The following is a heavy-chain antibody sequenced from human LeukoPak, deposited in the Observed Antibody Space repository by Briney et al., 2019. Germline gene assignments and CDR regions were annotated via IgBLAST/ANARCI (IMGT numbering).Heavy chain of an antibody. V-gene: IGHV3-7*01. D-gene: IGHD3-3*01. J-gene: IGHJ4*02. CDR1: GFTFSSYW. CDR3: ARDTTYYDFWSGYSNFDY. CDR2: IKQDGSEK. Sequence: GGSLRLSCAASGFTFSSYWMSWVRQAPEKGLEWVANIKQDGSEKYYVDSVKGRFTISRDNAKNSLYLQMNSLRAEDTAVYYCARDTTYYDFWSGYSNFDYWGQGTLVTVSS.